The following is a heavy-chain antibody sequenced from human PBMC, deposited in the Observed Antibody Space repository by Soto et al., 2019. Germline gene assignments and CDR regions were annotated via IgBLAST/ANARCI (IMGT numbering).Heavy chain of an antibody. CDR1: GFTFSSYG. Sequence: QVQLVESGGGVVQPGRSLRLSCAASGFTFSSYGMHWVRQAPGKGLEWVAVIWYDGSNKYYADSVKGRFTISRDNSKNPMYLQMNSLRAEDTAVYYCASQGASIAVAGTFYFDYWGQGTLVTVSS. J-gene: IGHJ4*02. CDR2: IWYDGSNK. CDR3: ASQGASIAVAGTFYFDY. V-gene: IGHV3-33*01. D-gene: IGHD6-19*01.